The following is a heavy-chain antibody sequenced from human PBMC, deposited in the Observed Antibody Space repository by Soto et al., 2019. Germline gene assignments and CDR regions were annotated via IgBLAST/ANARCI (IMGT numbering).Heavy chain of an antibody. J-gene: IGHJ4*02. V-gene: IGHV1-18*01. D-gene: IGHD3-10*01. CDR2: ISAYNGNT. Sequence: ASVKVSCKASGYTFTSYGISWVRQAPGQGLEWMGWISAYNGNTNYAQKLQGRVTMTTDTSTSTAYMELRSLRSDDTAVYYCERDRYGSGSYYGEGYGAQETLVTVSS. CDR1: GYTFTSYG. CDR3: ERDRYGSGSYYGEGY.